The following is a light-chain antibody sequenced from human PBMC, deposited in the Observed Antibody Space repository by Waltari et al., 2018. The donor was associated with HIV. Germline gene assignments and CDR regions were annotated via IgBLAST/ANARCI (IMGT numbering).Light chain of an antibody. J-gene: IGLJ3*02. CDR1: ALPTPN. Sequence: YELTQPPSVSVWPGQPARITSPGDALPTPNAFWYQHKRGQAPLVVIYKDTERPSGIPERYSGSSSGTIVTLTISGVQAEDEADYYCQSADSSATYRVFGRGTKLTVL. CDR2: KDT. CDR3: QSADSSATYRV. V-gene: IGLV3-25*03.